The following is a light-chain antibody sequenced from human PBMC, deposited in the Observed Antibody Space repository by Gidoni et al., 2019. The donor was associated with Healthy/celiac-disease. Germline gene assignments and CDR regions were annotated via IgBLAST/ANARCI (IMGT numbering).Light chain of an antibody. Sequence: EIVITLSPATLSVSPGERATLACRASQSVSSNLAWYQQKPGQAPRLLIYGASTRATGIPARFSGSGSGTEFTLTISSLQSEDFAVYYCQQYNNWPPYTFGQGTKLEIK. CDR3: QQYNNWPPYT. V-gene: IGKV3-15*01. CDR1: QSVSSN. J-gene: IGKJ2*01. CDR2: GAS.